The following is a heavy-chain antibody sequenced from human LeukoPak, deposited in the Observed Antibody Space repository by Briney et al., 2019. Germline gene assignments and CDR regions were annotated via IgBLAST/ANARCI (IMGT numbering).Heavy chain of an antibody. D-gene: IGHD2-8*01. CDR1: GGSMNDYY. Sequence: SETLSLTCTVSGGSMNDYYWSWIRQPPGKGLEWIGNIYYSGSTNYNPSLKSRVTISVDTSKSQLSLKLNSVTAADTAVYYCRRGRTVYDSTGLGYWGQGTLVTVSS. CDR2: IYYSGST. J-gene: IGHJ4*02. CDR3: RRGRTVYDSTGLGY. V-gene: IGHV4-59*01.